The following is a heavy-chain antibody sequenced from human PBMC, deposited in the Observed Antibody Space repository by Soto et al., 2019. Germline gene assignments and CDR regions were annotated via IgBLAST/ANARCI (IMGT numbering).Heavy chain of an antibody. J-gene: IGHJ6*03. V-gene: IGHV3-23*01. Sequence: PGGSLRLSCAASGFTFSSYAMSWVRQAPGKGLEWVSAISGSGGSTYYADSVKGRFTISRDNSKNTLYLQMNSLRAEDTAVYYSAKHERPRDYYYYYMDVWGKGTTVTVSS. D-gene: IGHD1-1*01. CDR2: ISGSGGST. CDR1: GFTFSSYA. CDR3: AKHERPRDYYYYYMDV.